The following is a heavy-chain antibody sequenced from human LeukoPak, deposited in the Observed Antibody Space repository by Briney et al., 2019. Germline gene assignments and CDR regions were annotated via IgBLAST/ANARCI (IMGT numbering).Heavy chain of an antibody. V-gene: IGHV3-30*18. Sequence: PGGSLRLSCAASGFTFSSYGMHWVRQAPGKGLEWVAVISYDGSNKYYADSVKGRFTISRDISKNTLYLQMNSLRAEDTAVYYCAKIPGVWVAAKDYYFDYWGQGTLVTVSS. CDR2: ISYDGSNK. D-gene: IGHD2-15*01. CDR1: GFTFSSYG. CDR3: AKIPGVWVAAKDYYFDY. J-gene: IGHJ4*02.